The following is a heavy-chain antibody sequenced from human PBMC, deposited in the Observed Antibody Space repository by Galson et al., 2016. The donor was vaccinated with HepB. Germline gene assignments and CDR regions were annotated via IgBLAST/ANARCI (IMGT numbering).Heavy chain of an antibody. J-gene: IGHJ5*02. CDR2: ISNSGST. V-gene: IGHV4-61*01. CDR3: ARVEERQLVRRFDP. CDR1: GGSVSSGSYY. Sequence: ETLSLTCTVSGGSVSSGSYYWTWIRQPPGKGLEWIGYISNSGSTNYNPSLTSRVTISLDTSKNQFSLKLRSVTAADTAVYYCARVEERQLVRRFDPWGQGTLVTVSS. D-gene: IGHD6-13*01.